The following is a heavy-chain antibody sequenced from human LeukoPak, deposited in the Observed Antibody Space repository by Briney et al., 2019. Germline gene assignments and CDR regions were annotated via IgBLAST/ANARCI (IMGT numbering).Heavy chain of an antibody. CDR3: ARGDYGNSFDY. Sequence: GGSLRLSCAASGFTFSSYEMNWVRQAPGKGLEWVSYISSSGSTIYYADSVKGRFTISRDNAKKSLHLQMNSLRDEDTAVYYCARGDYGNSFDYWGQGTLVTVSS. D-gene: IGHD4-23*01. V-gene: IGHV3-48*03. CDR1: GFTFSSYE. CDR2: ISSSGSTI. J-gene: IGHJ4*02.